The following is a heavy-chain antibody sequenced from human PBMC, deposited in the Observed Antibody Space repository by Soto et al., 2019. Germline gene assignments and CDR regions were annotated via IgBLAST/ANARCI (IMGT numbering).Heavy chain of an antibody. CDR3: ARHRAPSTSSSFFLFDY. CDR1: GGSISSYY. V-gene: IGHV4-59*08. Sequence: PSETLSLTCTVSGGSISSYYWSWIRQPPGKGLEWIGYIYYSGSTNYNPSLKSRVTISVDTSKNQFSLKLSSVTAADTAVYYCARHRAPSTSSSFFLFDYWGQGTLVTVSS. J-gene: IGHJ4*02. D-gene: IGHD6-13*01. CDR2: IYYSGST.